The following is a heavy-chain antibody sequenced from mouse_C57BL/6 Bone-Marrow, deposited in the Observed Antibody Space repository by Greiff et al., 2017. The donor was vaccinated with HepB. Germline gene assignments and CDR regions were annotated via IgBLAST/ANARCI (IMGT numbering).Heavy chain of an antibody. CDR2: ISNLAYSI. CDR3: ARHGGYYVPYAMDY. D-gene: IGHD2-3*01. J-gene: IGHJ4*01. Sequence: EVQVVESGGGLVQPGGSLKLSCAASGFTFSDYGMAWVRQAPRKGPEWVAFISNLAYSIYYADTVTGRFTISRENAKNTLYLEMSSLRSEDTAMYYCARHGGYYVPYAMDYWGQGTSVTVSS. CDR1: GFTFSDYG. V-gene: IGHV5-15*01.